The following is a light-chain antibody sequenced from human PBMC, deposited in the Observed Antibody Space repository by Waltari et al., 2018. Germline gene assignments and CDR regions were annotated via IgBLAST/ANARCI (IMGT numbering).Light chain of an antibody. CDR3: QHSYTIPWS. Sequence: DVQVTQSPSSLSASVGDRVTITCRASQSIKSDLNWYQQKPGKAPKLLIYGASSLQTGVPSRFSGSGSGTEFTLTIDSLQSEDFALYYCQHSYTIPWSFGQGTNVEIK. V-gene: IGKV1-39*01. CDR1: QSIKSD. CDR2: GAS. J-gene: IGKJ1*01.